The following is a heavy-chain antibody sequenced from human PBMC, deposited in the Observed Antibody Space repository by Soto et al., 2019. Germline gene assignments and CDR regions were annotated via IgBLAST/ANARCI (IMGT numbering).Heavy chain of an antibody. V-gene: IGHV1-69*01. CDR3: ARPKGTYSSGYYYFDF. Sequence: QVQLEQSGAEVKQPGSSVRVSCKTSGGTFSTYAINWVRQAPGQGLEWMGAIIPLFGTADYSQKFQGRVTITADECTSAAYKVLSSLRTDDTAVYCWARPKGTYSSGYYYFDFWGQGPLVTVSS. CDR1: GGTFSTYA. D-gene: IGHD6-19*01. CDR2: IIPLFGTA. J-gene: IGHJ4*02.